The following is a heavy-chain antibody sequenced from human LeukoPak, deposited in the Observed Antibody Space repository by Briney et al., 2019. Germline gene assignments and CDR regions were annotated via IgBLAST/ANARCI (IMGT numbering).Heavy chain of an antibody. Sequence: PSETLSLTCAVYGGSFSGYYWSWIRQPPGKGLEWIGEINHSGSTNYNPSLKSRVTIPVDTPKNQFSLKLSSVTAADTAVYYCARGVRRGYSFHEAFDIWGQGTMVTVSS. CDR2: INHSGST. V-gene: IGHV4-34*01. D-gene: IGHD5-18*01. CDR3: ARGVRRGYSFHEAFDI. J-gene: IGHJ3*02. CDR1: GGSFSGYY.